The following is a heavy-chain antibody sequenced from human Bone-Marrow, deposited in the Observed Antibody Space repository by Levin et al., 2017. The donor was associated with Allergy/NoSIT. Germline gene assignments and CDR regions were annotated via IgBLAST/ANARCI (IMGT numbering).Heavy chain of an antibody. V-gene: IGHV1-2*02. CDR2: MNPKGGGT. J-gene: IGHJ4*02. CDR3: ARVAAQQWLIREFDY. CDR1: GYPFTDYY. D-gene: IGHD6-19*01. Sequence: GASVKVSCKTSGYPFTDYYLHWVRQAPGKGLEWMGWMNPKGGGTNYARPFPGRVTFTRDTSTNTAYMELSRLTSDDTATYYCARVAAQQWLIREFDYWGQGTLVTVSS.